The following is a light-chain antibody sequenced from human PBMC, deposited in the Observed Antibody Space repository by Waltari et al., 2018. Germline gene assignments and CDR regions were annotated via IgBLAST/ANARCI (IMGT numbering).Light chain of an antibody. J-gene: IGLJ3*02. Sequence: QSVLAQPPSVSGAPGQRVTISCSGSSSNIGAGSDVHWYQHLPGTAPKLLIYGNSTRPSGVPDLFSGSKSGTSASLAITGLQAEDEADYYCQSYDSSLSGSVFGGGTKLTVL. CDR1: SSNIGAGSD. CDR2: GNS. CDR3: QSYDSSLSGSV. V-gene: IGLV1-40*01.